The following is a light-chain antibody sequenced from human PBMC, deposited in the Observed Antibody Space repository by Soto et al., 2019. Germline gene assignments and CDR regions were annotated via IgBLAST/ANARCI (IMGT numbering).Light chain of an antibody. J-gene: IGLJ3*02. V-gene: IGLV2-14*01. Sequence: QSALTQPASVSGSPGQSITISCTGTSSDVGGYNYVSWNQQHPGKAPKLIIYDVSNRPSGVSDRFSGSKSGNTASLTISGLQAGDEAYNYCSSYTTGSTRVFGGGTTLTVL. CDR1: SSDVGGYNY. CDR2: DVS. CDR3: SSYTTGSTRV.